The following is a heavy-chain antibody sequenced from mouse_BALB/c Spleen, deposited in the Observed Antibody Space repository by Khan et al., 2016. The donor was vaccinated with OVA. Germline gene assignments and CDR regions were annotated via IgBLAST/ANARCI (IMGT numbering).Heavy chain of an antibody. V-gene: IGHV14-3*02. CDR3: ATRYGNPFAF. J-gene: IGHJ3*01. CDR1: GFNIKDTY. CDR2: IDPPNDDS. D-gene: IGHD2-1*01. Sequence: VQLKQSGAELVKPGASVKLSCSASGFNIKDTYIHWMKQRPEQGLEWIGRIDPPNDDSKYGPKFQAKATLTADTSSNTAYLQLSSLTSEDTAVYYCATRYGNPFAFWGQGTLVSGSA.